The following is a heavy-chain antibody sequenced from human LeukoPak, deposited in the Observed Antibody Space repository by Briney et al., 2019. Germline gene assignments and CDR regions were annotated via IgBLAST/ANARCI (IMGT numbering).Heavy chain of an antibody. CDR2: INTNTGNP. D-gene: IGHD2-2*01. V-gene: IGHV7-4-1*02. J-gene: IGHJ6*02. CDR1: GYTFTSYA. Sequence: ASVEVSCKASGYTFTSYAMNWVRQAPGQGLEWMGWINTNTGNPTYAQGFTGRFVFSLDTSVSTAYLQISSLKAEDTAVYYCARGITICSSTSCPAYYYYGMDVWGQGTTVTVSS. CDR3: ARGITICSSTSCPAYYYYGMDV.